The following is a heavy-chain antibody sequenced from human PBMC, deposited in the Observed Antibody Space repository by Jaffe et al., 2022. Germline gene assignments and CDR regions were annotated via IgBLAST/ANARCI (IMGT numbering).Heavy chain of an antibody. CDR1: GFTFSSYA. J-gene: IGHJ5*02. D-gene: IGHD6-13*01. CDR2: ISGSGGST. Sequence: EVQLLESGGGLVQPGGSLRLSCAASGFTFSSYAMSWVRQAPGKGLEWVSAISGSGGSTYYADSVKGRFTISRDNSKNTLYLQMNSLRAEDTAVYYCAKRSLIAAAEGANWFDPWGQGTLVTVSS. V-gene: IGHV3-23*01. CDR3: AKRSLIAAAEGANWFDP.